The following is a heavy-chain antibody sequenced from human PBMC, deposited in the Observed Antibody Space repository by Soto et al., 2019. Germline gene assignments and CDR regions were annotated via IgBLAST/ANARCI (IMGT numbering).Heavy chain of an antibody. CDR2: TSGSGGST. CDR1: GFTFSSYA. V-gene: IGHV3-23*01. CDR3: AKGLAYCGGDCYSHFDY. J-gene: IGHJ4*02. Sequence: EVQLLESGGGLVQPGGSLRLSCAASGFTFSSYAMSWVRQAPGKGLEWVSATSGSGGSTYYADSVKGRFTISRDNSKNTLYLQMNSLRAEDTAVYYCAKGLAYCGGDCYSHFDYWGQGTLVTVSS. D-gene: IGHD2-21*02.